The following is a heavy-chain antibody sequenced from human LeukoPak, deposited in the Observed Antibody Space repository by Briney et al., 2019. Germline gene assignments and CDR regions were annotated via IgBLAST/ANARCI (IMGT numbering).Heavy chain of an antibody. CDR3: AKVDYWSPENYFDS. V-gene: IGHV3-23*01. D-gene: IGHD1-1*01. Sequence: PGGSLRLSCAASGFTFSSFATSWVRQAPGKGLEWVSGISASGGSTYYADSVKGRFTISRDNSQNTVFLQMNSLRVEDTAVYYCAKVDYWSPENYFDSWGQGTQVTVSS. J-gene: IGHJ4*02. CDR2: ISASGGST. CDR1: GFTFSSFA.